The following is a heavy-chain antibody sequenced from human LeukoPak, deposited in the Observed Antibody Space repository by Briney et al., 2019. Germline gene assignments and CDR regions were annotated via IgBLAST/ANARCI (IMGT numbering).Heavy chain of an antibody. CDR2: IYYSGST. D-gene: IGHD6-19*01. Sequence: SETLSLTCTVSGGSIRSSSYYWGWIRQPPGKGLEWTGSIYYSGSTYYNASLKSRGTISVDTSKNQFSLKLNSVTAADTAVYFCARQVVAVAGAGYFDYWGQGTLVTVSS. V-gene: IGHV4-39*01. CDR3: ARQVVAVAGAGYFDY. CDR1: GGSIRSSSYY. J-gene: IGHJ4*02.